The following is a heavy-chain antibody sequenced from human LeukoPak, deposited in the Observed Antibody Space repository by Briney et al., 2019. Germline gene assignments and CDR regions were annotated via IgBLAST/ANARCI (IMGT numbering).Heavy chain of an antibody. V-gene: IGHV1-8*01. CDR1: GYTFTSYD. J-gene: IGHJ6*02. CDR2: MNPNSGNT. CDR3: ARGRGYYDFWSGPLGYYYGMDV. D-gene: IGHD3-3*01. Sequence: ASVKVSCKASGYTFTSYDINWVRQATGQGLEWMGWMNPNSGNTGYAQKFQGRVTMTRNTSISTAYMGLSSLRSEDTAVYYCARGRGYYDFWSGPLGYYYGMDVWGQGTTVTVSS.